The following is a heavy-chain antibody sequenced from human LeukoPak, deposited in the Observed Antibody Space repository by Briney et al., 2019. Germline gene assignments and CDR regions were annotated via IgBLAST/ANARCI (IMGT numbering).Heavy chain of an antibody. J-gene: IGHJ4*02. V-gene: IGHV3-74*01. CDR1: GFTFSSYW. CDR2: INSDGSRT. Sequence: GGSLRLSCAASGFTFSSYWMHWVRQAPGKGLVWVSRINSDGSRTSYADSVKGRFTTSRDNAKNTLYLQMNSLRAEDTAVYYSAGDGKGIFDYWGQGTLVTVSS. CDR3: AGDGKGIFDY. D-gene: IGHD1-14*01.